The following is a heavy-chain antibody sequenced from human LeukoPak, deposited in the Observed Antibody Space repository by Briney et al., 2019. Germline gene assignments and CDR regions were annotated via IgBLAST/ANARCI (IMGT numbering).Heavy chain of an antibody. CDR1: GYTFTSYA. Sequence: ASVKVSCKASGYTFTSYAISWVRQAPGQGLECMGWISAYNGNTYYAQNFQGRVTMTADTSTSTAYMELRSLGSDDTAVYYSARVSYNWFDPWGQGTLLTVS. J-gene: IGHJ5*02. V-gene: IGHV1-18*01. CDR3: ARVSYNWFDP. CDR2: ISAYNGNT. D-gene: IGHD6-6*01.